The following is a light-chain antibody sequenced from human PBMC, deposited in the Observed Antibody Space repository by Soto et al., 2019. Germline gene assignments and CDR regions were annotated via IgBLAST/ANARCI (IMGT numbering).Light chain of an antibody. Sequence: EVVLTQSPGTLSLSPGERATLSCRASQSVSNSYLAWYHQKPGQAPRLLMYGASSRASGIPDRFSGSGSGTDFTLTSSRLETEEFGVYYCQQYGSSRWTFGQGTKVEIK. CDR1: QSVSNSY. J-gene: IGKJ1*01. CDR2: GAS. V-gene: IGKV3-20*01. CDR3: QQYGSSRWT.